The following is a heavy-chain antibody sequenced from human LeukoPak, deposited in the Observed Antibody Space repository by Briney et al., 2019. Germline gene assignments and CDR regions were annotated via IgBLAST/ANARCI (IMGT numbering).Heavy chain of an antibody. J-gene: IGHJ5*02. CDR1: GFTFNNFA. D-gene: IGHD3-10*01. Sequence: GGSLRLSCAASGFTFNNFAMSWVRQAPGKGLEWVSSISGSGAGTYDADSVKGRFTISRDNSKNTLYLQMNSLRAEDTAVYYCARDRRGSGSLLYQGWFDPWGQGTLVTVSS. V-gene: IGHV3-23*01. CDR3: ARDRRGSGSLLYQGWFDP. CDR2: ISGSGAGT.